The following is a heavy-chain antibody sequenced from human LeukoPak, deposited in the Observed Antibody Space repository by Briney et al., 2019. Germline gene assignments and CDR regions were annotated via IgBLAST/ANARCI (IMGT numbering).Heavy chain of an antibody. CDR2: ISSSSSTI. CDR1: GFTFSSYS. J-gene: IGHJ4*02. D-gene: IGHD6-19*01. Sequence: GGSLRLSCAASGFTFSSYSMNWVRQAPGKGLEWVSYISSSSSTIYYADSVKGRFTISRDNAKNSLYLQMNSLRAEDTAVYYCARDGSSGWTGCDYWGQGTLVTVSS. V-gene: IGHV3-48*01. CDR3: ARDGSSGWTGCDY.